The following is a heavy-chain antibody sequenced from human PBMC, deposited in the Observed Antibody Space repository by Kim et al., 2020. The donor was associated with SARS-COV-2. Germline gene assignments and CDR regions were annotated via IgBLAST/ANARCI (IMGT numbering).Heavy chain of an antibody. D-gene: IGHD6-13*01. CDR2: ISWNSGSI. CDR1: GFTFDDYA. J-gene: IGHJ2*01. CDR3: AKGGGSSSWYWYFDL. Sequence: GGSLRLSCAASGFTFDDYAMHWVRQAPGKGLEWVSGISWNSGSIGYADSVKGRFTISRDNAKNSLYLQMNSLRAEDTALYYCAKGGGSSSWYWYFDLWGR. V-gene: IGHV3-9*01.